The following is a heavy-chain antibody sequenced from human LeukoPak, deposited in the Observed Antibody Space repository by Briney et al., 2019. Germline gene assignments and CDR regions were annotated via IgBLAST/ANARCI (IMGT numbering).Heavy chain of an antibody. CDR3: ARAHRTNWFDP. V-gene: IGHV1-8*01. J-gene: IGHJ5*02. CDR2: MNPNSGNT. Sequence: ASVKVSFTASGYTFTSYDINWVRQATGQGLEWMGWMNPNSGNTGYAQKFQGRVTMTRNTSISTAYMELSSLRSEDTAVYYCARAHRTNWFDPWGQGTLVTVSS. CDR1: GYTFTSYD.